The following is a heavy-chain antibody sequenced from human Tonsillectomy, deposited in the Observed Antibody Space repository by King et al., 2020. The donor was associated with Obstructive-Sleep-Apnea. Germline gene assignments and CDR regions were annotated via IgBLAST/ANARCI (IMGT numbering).Heavy chain of an antibody. CDR3: ATRRGADTSDY. Sequence: VQLVESGAEVKKPGASVKLSCKASGYTFTSYDINWVRQATGQGLEWMGWMNPNSGNTDYAQKFQGRVSMTRNASISTAYMELSALRSEDTAVYYCATRRGADTSDYWGQGTLVTVSS. J-gene: IGHJ4*02. CDR2: MNPNSGNT. D-gene: IGHD5-18*01. V-gene: IGHV1-8*01. CDR1: GYTFTSYD.